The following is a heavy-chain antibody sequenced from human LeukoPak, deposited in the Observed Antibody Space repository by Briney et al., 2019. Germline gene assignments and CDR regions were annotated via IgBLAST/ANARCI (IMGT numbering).Heavy chain of an antibody. CDR1: GFTVSSNY. Sequence: GGSLRLSCAASGFTVSSNYMSRVRQAPGKGLEWVSLIYTGGNTYYADSVKGRFTISRDNAKNSLYLQMNSLRAEDTAVYYCASTLRRWYFGYWGQGTLVTVSS. D-gene: IGHD4-23*01. V-gene: IGHV3-66*01. CDR3: ASTLRRWYFGY. J-gene: IGHJ4*02. CDR2: IYTGGNT.